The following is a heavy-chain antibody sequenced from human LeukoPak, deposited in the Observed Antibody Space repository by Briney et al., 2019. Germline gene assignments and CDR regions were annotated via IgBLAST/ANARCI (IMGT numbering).Heavy chain of an antibody. J-gene: IGHJ5*02. Sequence: GGSLRLSCAGSGFTFSSYTMNWVRQAPGKGLEWVSYISDTSFTIYYADSVRGRFTTSRDNAKNSLFLQMDSLGDDDTAVYYCARDGGKGFDPWGQGTLVTVSS. D-gene: IGHD4-23*01. CDR3: ARDGGKGFDP. CDR1: GFTFSSYT. V-gene: IGHV3-48*02. CDR2: ISDTSFTI.